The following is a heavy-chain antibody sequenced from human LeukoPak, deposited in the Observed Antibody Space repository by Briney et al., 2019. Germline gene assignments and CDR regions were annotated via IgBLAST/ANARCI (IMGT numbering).Heavy chain of an antibody. D-gene: IGHD6-6*01. V-gene: IGHV4-39*07. J-gene: IGHJ6*03. CDR1: GGSISSSSYY. Sequence: SETLSLTCTVSGGSISSSSYYWGWIRQPPGKGLEWIGSIYYNGNTYYNSSLKSRVTISIDTSKKQFSLRLNAVTAADTAVYFCARDWGVGGRPGYMDVWGKGTTVTVSS. CDR2: IYYNGNT. CDR3: ARDWGVGGRPGYMDV.